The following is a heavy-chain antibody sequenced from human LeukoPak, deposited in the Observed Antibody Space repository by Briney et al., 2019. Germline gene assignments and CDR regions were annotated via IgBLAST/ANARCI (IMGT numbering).Heavy chain of an antibody. D-gene: IGHD5-24*01. J-gene: IGHJ4*02. V-gene: IGHV3-30*02. Sequence: GGSLRLSCAASGFTFSSYAMSWVRQTPGKGLEWVAFIRYDGSDKYYADSVKGRFTISRDNSKNTLYLQMNSLRAEDTAVYYCAKAPHRWLQDRLDYWGQGTLVTVSS. CDR1: GFTFSSYA. CDR2: IRYDGSDK. CDR3: AKAPHRWLQDRLDY.